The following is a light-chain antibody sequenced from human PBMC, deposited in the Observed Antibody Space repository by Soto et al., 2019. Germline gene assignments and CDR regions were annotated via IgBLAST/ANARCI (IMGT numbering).Light chain of an antibody. Sequence: DIQMTQSPSSLSASVGDRVTITCQASQDISTYLNWYQQKPWKAPKLLIYDASNLETGVPSRFSGSGSGTDFTFTISSLQPEDIATYYGQQYDNRPTFGQGTKLEIK. CDR2: DAS. CDR3: QQYDNRPT. J-gene: IGKJ2*01. CDR1: QDISTY. V-gene: IGKV1-33*01.